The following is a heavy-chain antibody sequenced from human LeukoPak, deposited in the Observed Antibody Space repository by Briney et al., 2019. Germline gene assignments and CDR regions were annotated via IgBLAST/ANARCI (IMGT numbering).Heavy chain of an antibody. D-gene: IGHD3-16*02. CDR1: GGSISSGDYY. CDR3: ASGDYVWGSYRYTGSFDY. CDR2: IYYSGST. V-gene: IGHV4-30-4*01. J-gene: IGHJ4*02. Sequence: PSQTLSLTCTVSGGSISSGDYYWSWIRQPPGKGLEWIGYIYYSGSTYYNPSLKSRVTISVDTSKNQFSLKLSSVTAADTAVYYCASGDYVWGSYRYTGSFDYWGQGTLVTVSS.